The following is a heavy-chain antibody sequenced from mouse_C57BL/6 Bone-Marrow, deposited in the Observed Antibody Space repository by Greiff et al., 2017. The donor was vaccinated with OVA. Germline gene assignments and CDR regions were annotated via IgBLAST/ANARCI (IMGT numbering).Heavy chain of an antibody. CDR2: IRYDGSN. V-gene: IGHV3-6*01. Sequence: VQLKESGPGLVKPSQSLSLTCSVTGYSITSGYYWNWIRQLPGNKLEWMGYIRYDGSNNYNPSLKNRISITRDTSKNQFFLKLNSVTTEDTATYYCAREDGNYPYWGQGTLVTVSA. J-gene: IGHJ3*01. CDR1: GYSITSGYY. D-gene: IGHD2-1*01. CDR3: AREDGNYPY.